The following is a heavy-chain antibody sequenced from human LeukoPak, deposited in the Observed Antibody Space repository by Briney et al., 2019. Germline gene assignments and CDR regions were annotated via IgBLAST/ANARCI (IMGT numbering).Heavy chain of an antibody. J-gene: IGHJ4*02. V-gene: IGHV3-66*01. CDR1: GFSVDSVF. CDR2: IMPGGHI. Sequence: PGGSLRLSCRASGFSVDSVFMNWVRQPPGKGLEWVSFIMPGGHIDYTDSVKGRFTISRESFTNTLSLQMNSLRVDDSAVYYCARGNSATTTFDFWGQGTLVTVSS. D-gene: IGHD4-17*01. CDR3: ARGNSATTTFDF.